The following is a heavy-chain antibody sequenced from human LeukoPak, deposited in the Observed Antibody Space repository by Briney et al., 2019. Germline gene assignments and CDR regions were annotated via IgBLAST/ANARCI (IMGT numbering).Heavy chain of an antibody. V-gene: IGHV4-39*07. Sequence: SETLSLTCTVSGGSISSSSYYWGWIRQPPGKGLEWIGSIYYSGSTYYNPSLKSRVTISVDTSKNQFSLKLSSVTAADTAVYYCAGRGIAAAGTYYYYYYMDVWGKGTTVTVSS. J-gene: IGHJ6*03. CDR2: IYYSGST. CDR3: AGRGIAAAGTYYYYYYMDV. CDR1: GGSISSSSYY. D-gene: IGHD6-13*01.